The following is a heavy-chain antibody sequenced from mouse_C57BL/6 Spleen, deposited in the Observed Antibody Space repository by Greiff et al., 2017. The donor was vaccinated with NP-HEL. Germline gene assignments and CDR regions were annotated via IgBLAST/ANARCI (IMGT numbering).Heavy chain of an antibody. J-gene: IGHJ2*01. CDR2: IYPGSGST. CDR3: AREGYYGSSPYDFDY. D-gene: IGHD1-1*01. V-gene: IGHV1-55*01. Sequence: QVQLQQPGAELVKPGASVKMSCKASGYTFTSYWITWVKQRPGQGLEWIGDIYPGSGSTNYNEKFKSKATLTVDTSSSTAYMQLSSLTSEDSAVYYCAREGYYGSSPYDFDYWGQGTTLTVSS. CDR1: GYTFTSYW.